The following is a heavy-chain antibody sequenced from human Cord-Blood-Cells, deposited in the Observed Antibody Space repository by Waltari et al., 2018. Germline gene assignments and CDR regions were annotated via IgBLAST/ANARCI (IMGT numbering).Heavy chain of an antibody. Sequence: QVQLVQSGSELKKPGASVKVSCKASGYTFTSYAMNWVRQAPGQGLEWMGWINTTTGNPTYAQGFTGRFVFSLDTSVSTAYLQISSLKAEDTAVYYCARGGGRFLEWLLYHSYYYYYMDVWGKGTTVTVSS. CDR2: INTTTGNP. CDR3: ARGGGRFLEWLLYHSYYYYYMDV. D-gene: IGHD3-3*01. J-gene: IGHJ6*03. CDR1: GYTFTSYA. V-gene: IGHV7-4-1*02.